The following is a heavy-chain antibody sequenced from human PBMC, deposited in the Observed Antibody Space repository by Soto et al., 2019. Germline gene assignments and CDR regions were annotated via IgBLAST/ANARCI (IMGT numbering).Heavy chain of an antibody. Sequence: EVQLVESGGGLVQPGGSLRLSCADFGFTFSNYWMSWVRQAPVKGLEWVGNITQDGSEKNYVDSVKGRFTISRDNAKNSLYLQMNSVRAEATAVYCCARIASAGRGWDVWGQGTTFVVSS. V-gene: IGHV3-7*01. CDR3: ARIASAGRGWDV. J-gene: IGHJ6*02. CDR2: ITQDGSEK. CDR1: GFTFSNYW. D-gene: IGHD6-13*01.